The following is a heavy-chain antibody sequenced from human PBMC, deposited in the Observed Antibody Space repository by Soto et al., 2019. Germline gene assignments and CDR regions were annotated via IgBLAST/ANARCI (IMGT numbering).Heavy chain of an antibody. CDR2: IWYDGSNK. D-gene: IGHD2-2*02. CDR3: LRWTEIVVVQADIKVGKYYYYGMDV. J-gene: IGHJ6*02. CDR1: VFTFSSYG. Sequence: GGSXRLSCSASVFTFSSYGIHWVRHAPGKGLEWVAVIWYDGSNKYYADSVKGRFTISRDNSKNTLYLQMNSLRAEDTAVYYCLRWTEIVVVQADIKVGKYYYYGMDVWGQGTTVTVSS. V-gene: IGHV3-33*01.